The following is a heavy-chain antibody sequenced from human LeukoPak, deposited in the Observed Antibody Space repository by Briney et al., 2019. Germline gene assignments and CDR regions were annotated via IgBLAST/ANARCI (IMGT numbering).Heavy chain of an antibody. CDR2: ISSSSSYI. CDR3: ARGSSSSSLPADY. V-gene: IGHV3-21*01. Sequence: GGSLRLSCAASGFTFSSYSKNWVRQAPGKGLEWVSSISSSSSYIYYADSVKGRFTISRDNAKNSLYLQMNSLRAEDTAVYYCARGSSSSSLPADYWGQGTLVTVSS. CDR1: GFTFSSYS. J-gene: IGHJ4*02. D-gene: IGHD6-6*01.